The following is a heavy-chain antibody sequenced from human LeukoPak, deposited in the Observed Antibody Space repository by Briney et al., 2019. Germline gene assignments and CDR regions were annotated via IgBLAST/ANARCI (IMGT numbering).Heavy chain of an antibody. Sequence: GGSLRLSCAASGFTFSSYAMSWVRQAPGKGLEWVSAISGSGGSTYYADSVKGRFTISRDNSKNTLYLQMNSLRAEDTAVYYGAKGKYSYGYFDYWGQGTLVTVSS. V-gene: IGHV3-23*01. CDR3: AKGKYSYGYFDY. CDR1: GFTFSSYA. D-gene: IGHD5-18*01. CDR2: ISGSGGST. J-gene: IGHJ4*02.